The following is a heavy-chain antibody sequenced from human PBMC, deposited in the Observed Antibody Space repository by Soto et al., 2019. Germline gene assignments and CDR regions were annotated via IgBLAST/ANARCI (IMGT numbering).Heavy chain of an antibody. CDR1: GGTFSSYA. D-gene: IGHD1-26*01. CDR3: ARDIVGATRGYYYGMDV. V-gene: IGHV1-69*13. CDR2: IIPIFGTA. J-gene: IGHJ6*02. Sequence: ASVKVSCKASGGTFSSYAISWVRQAPGQGLEWMGGIIPIFGTANYAQKFQGRVTITADESTSTAYMELSSLRSEDTAVYYCARDIVGATRGYYYGMDVWGQGTTVTVSS.